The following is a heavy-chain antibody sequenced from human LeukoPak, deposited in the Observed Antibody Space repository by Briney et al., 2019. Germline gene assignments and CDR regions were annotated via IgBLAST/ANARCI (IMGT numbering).Heavy chain of an antibody. V-gene: IGHV1-3*01. CDR3: ARGGVGATTPFDY. J-gene: IGHJ4*02. CDR1: GYTFTSYA. CDR2: INAGNGNT. D-gene: IGHD1-26*01. Sequence: ASVKVSCKASGYTFTSYAMHWVRQAPGQRLEWMGWINAGNGNTKYSQEFQGRVTITRDTSASTAYMELSSLRSEDTAVYYCARGGVGATTPFDYWGQGTLVTVSS.